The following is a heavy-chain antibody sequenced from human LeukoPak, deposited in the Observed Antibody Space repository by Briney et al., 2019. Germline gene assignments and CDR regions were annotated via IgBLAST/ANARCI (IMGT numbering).Heavy chain of an antibody. CDR2: IHYSATT. CDR3: ARVGPRSDYLRGPNDY. V-gene: IGHV4-59*12. Sequence: SETLSLTCTVSGGSLSSYYWNWIRQPPGKGLEWIGYIHYSATTNYNPSLKSRVTISLDTSKNQLSLKLSSVTAADTAVYYCARVGPRSDYLRGPNDYWGQGTLVTVSS. CDR1: GGSLSSYY. J-gene: IGHJ4*02. D-gene: IGHD4-17*01.